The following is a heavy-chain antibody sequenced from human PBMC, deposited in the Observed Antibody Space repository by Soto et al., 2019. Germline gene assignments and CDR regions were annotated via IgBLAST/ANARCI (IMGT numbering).Heavy chain of an antibody. D-gene: IGHD1-20*01. J-gene: IGHJ4*02. CDR2: IYSGGST. Sequence: EVQLVESGGGLIQPGGSLRLSCAAAGFTVSTNYMTWVRQAPGKGLEWVSVIYSGGSTNYADSVKGRFSISRDNSKNTLYLQMHSRRVEDTAVYYCARGFNWPDYRGQGTLVNVSS. V-gene: IGHV3-53*01. CDR3: ARGFNWPDY. CDR1: GFTVSTNY.